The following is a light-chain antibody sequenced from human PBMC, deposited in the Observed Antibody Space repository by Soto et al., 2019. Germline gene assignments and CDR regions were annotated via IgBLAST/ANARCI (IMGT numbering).Light chain of an antibody. CDR1: QIVSDN. CDR3: QQYNIWPLT. CDR2: GAS. V-gene: IGKV3-15*01. J-gene: IGKJ4*01. Sequence: EIVLTQSLGALSLSPGERATLSCRASQIVSDNYLAWYQQKPGQAPRLVVSGASARASGIPARFSGSGSGTEFTLTISSLQSEDFAVYYCQQYNIWPLTFGGGAKVDIK.